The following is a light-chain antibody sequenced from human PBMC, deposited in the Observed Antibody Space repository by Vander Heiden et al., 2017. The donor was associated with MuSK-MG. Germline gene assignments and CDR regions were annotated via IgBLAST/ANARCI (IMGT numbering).Light chain of an antibody. V-gene: IGKV1-39*01. CDR1: QSISSY. CDR2: AAS. CDR3: QHSDRTLPLT. J-gene: IGKJ4*01. Sequence: DIQMTQSPSSLSASVGDRVTITCRASQSISSYLNWYQQKPGKAPKLLIYAASSLQSGVPSRFSGSGSGTDFTLTISRLQPEDFTAYYCQHSDRTLPLTFGGGTKVEIK.